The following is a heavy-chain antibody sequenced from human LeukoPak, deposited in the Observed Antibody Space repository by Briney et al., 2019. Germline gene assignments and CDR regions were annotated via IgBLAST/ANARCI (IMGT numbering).Heavy chain of an antibody. CDR1: GFTFSSYA. V-gene: IGHV3-23*01. CDR3: ARQHDFSNWFDP. D-gene: IGHD3-3*01. CDR2: ISGSGGST. J-gene: IGHJ5*02. Sequence: PGGSLRLSCAASGFTFSSYAMSWVRQAPGKGLEWVSAISGSGGSTYYADSVKGRFTISRDNSKNTLYLQMNSLRAEDTAVYYCARQHDFSNWFDPWGQGTLVTVSS.